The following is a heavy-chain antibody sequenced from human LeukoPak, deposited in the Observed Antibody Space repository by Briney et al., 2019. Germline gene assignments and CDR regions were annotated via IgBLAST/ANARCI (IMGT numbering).Heavy chain of an antibody. CDR1: GFTFSSYG. D-gene: IGHD3-9*01. Sequence: PGRSLRLSCASSGFTFSSYGMHWVRQAPGKGLEWVAVISYDGSNKCYADSVKGRFTISRDNAKNTLYLQMNSLRADDTAVYYCAKGLRYSDNWGQGTLVTVSS. CDR3: AKGLRYSDN. V-gene: IGHV3-30*18. J-gene: IGHJ4*02. CDR2: ISYDGSNK.